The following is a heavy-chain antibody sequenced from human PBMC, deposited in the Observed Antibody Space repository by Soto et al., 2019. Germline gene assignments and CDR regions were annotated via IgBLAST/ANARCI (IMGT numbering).Heavy chain of an antibody. Sequence: VASVKVSCKASGGTFSSYAISWVRQAPGQGLEWMGGIIPIFGTANYAQKFQGRVTITADESTSTAYMELSSLRSEDTAVYYCASGGVFLAYCGGDCYPPPGEYFQHWGQGTLVTVSS. CDR2: IIPIFGTA. V-gene: IGHV1-69*13. CDR3: ASGGVFLAYCGGDCYPPPGEYFQH. D-gene: IGHD2-21*02. CDR1: GGTFSSYA. J-gene: IGHJ1*01.